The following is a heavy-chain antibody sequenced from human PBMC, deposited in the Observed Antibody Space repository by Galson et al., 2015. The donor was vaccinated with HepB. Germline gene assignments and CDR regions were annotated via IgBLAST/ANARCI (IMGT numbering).Heavy chain of an antibody. D-gene: IGHD3-22*01. V-gene: IGHV3-30*04. J-gene: IGHJ1*01. CDR1: GFTFSSYA. CDR3: ARDKDYYDSSGYLFQY. Sequence: SLRLSCAASGFTFSSYAFHWVRQAPGKGLEWVALISYDGSNKYYADSVKGRFTISRDNSKNTLYLEMNSLRAEDTAVYYCARDKDYYDSSGYLFQYWGQGTLVTVSS. CDR2: ISYDGSNK.